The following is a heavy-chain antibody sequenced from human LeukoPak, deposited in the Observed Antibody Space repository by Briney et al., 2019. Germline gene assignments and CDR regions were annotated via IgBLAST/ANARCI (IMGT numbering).Heavy chain of an antibody. CDR1: GGSISSYY. D-gene: IGHD3-10*01. CDR3: ARDMEGLDY. V-gene: IGHV4-59*01. J-gene: IGHJ4*02. CDR2: IYYSGST. Sequence: SETLSLTCTVSGGSISSYYWSWIRQPPGKGLEWIGYIYYSGSTNYNPSLKSRVTISVDTSKNQFSLKLGSVTAADTAVYYCARDMEGLDYWGQGTLVTVSS.